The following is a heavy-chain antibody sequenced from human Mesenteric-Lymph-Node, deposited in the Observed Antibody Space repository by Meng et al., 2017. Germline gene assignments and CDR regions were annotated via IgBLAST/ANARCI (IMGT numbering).Heavy chain of an antibody. CDR2: LKCNTDIY. CDR1: GYVFSGYI. D-gene: IGHD3-10*01. J-gene: IGHJ5*01. CDR3: AMYYCTTRDGDFNS. V-gene: IGHV7-4-1*02. Sequence: VQLVQPGDESKQRGASLTDSRKPTGYVFSGYIISWVRHGPGHGLDSMGGLKCNTDIYSNAQSYNDPFLMTRVTLARNASMNQNALRPDATAVEYTAMYYCTTRDGDFNSWGQGTLVTVSS.